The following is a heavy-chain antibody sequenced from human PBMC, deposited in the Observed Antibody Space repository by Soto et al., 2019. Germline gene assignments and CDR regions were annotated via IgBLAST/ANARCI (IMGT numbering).Heavy chain of an antibody. J-gene: IGHJ5*02. CDR2: MYYSGTT. CDR3: AVVARTGNWFDP. V-gene: IGHV4-39*01. D-gene: IGHD5-12*01. CDR1: GGSISSSDFY. Sequence: QLQLQESGPGLVKPSETLSLTCTVSGGSISSSDFYWGWLRQPPGKGLDFIGSMYYSGTTYYNPSLKIRIPISVDTSKNQFSLKLISVTAAATAVYYCAVVARTGNWFDPWGQGALVTVSS.